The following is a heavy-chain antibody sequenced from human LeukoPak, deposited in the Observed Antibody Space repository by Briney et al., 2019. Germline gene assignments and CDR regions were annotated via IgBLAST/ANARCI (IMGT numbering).Heavy chain of an antibody. V-gene: IGHV1-69*13. CDR2: IIPIFGTA. Sequence: ALVKVSCKASGGTFSSYAISWVRQAPGQGLEWMGGIIPIFGTANYAQKFQGRVTITADESTSTAYMELSSLRSEDTAVYYCARSYCSSTSCYAFYYYYGMDVWGQGTTVTVSS. J-gene: IGHJ6*02. CDR3: ARSYCSSTSCYAFYYYYGMDV. D-gene: IGHD2-2*01. CDR1: GGTFSSYA.